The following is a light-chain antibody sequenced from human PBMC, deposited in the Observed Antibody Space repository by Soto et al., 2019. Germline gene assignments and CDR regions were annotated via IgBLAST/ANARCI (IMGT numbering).Light chain of an antibody. Sequence: QSVLTQAPSTSGTPGQRVTISCSGSSSNIGSYAVNWYQQLPGRAPKLLIYSNNQRPSGGPDRFSGSKSATSASLAISGLQSEDEADYYCAAWDDSLNAVVFGGGTKLTVL. CDR2: SNN. CDR3: AAWDDSLNAVV. CDR1: SSNIGSYA. V-gene: IGLV1-44*01. J-gene: IGLJ2*01.